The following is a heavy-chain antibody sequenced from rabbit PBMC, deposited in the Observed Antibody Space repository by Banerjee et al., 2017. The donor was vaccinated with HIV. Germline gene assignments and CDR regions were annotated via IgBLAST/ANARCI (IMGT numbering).Heavy chain of an antibody. D-gene: IGHD2-1*01. CDR1: GFSFSSSYY. V-gene: IGHV1S40*01. Sequence: QSLEESGGDLVKPGASLTLTCTASGFSFSSSYYMCWVRQAPGKGLEWIACIYAGSSGSTYYASWAKGRFTISKTSSTTVTLQMTSLTAADTATYFCARGGGYDDYGDSNHYFNLWGQGTLVTVS. J-gene: IGHJ4*01. CDR2: IYAGSSGST. CDR3: ARGGGYDDYGDSNHYFNL.